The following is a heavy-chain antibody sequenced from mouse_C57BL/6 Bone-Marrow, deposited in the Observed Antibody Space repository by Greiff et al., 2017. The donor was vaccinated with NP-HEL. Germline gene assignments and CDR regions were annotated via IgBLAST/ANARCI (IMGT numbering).Heavy chain of an antibody. CDR2: IYPRSGNT. J-gene: IGHJ4*01. CDR1: GYTFTSYG. Sequence: QVQLQQSGAELARPGASVKLSCKASGYTFTSYGISWVKQRTGQGLEWIGEIYPRSGNTYYNEKFKGKATLTADKSSSTAYMELRSLTSEDSAVYFCARRGYSEAMDYWGQGTSVTVSS. V-gene: IGHV1-81*01. CDR3: ARRGYSEAMDY. D-gene: IGHD2-12*01.